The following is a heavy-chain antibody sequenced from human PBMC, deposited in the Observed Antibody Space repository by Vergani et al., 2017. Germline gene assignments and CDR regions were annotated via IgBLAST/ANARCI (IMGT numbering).Heavy chain of an antibody. CDR3: AKGRVAVPVIDDY. CDR1: GFTFSSYA. CDR2: ISGSGGST. D-gene: IGHD6-19*01. Sequence: EVQLLESGGGLVQPGGSLRLSCAASGFTFSSYAMSWVRQAPGKGLGWVSAISGSGGSTYYADSVKGRFTISRDNYKNSLYLQMNSLRAEDTAVYYCAKGRVAVPVIDDYWGQGTLVTVSS. V-gene: IGHV3-23*01. J-gene: IGHJ4*02.